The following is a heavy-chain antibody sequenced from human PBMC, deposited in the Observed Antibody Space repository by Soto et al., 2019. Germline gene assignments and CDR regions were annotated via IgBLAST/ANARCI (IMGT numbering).Heavy chain of an antibody. J-gene: IGHJ6*02. CDR2: IWYDGSNK. CDR3: ARDTARAMVRIYYGMDV. V-gene: IGHV3-33*01. Sequence: QVQLVESGGGVVQPGRSLRLSCAASGFTFSSYGMHWVRQAPGKGLEWVAVIWYDGSNKYYADSVKGRFTISRDNSKNTLYLHMHSLRAEATAVYYCARDTARAMVRIYYGMDVWGQGTTVTVSS. D-gene: IGHD3-10*01. CDR1: GFTFSSYG.